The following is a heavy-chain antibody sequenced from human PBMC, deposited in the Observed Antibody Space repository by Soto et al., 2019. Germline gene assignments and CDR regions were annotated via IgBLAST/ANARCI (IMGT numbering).Heavy chain of an antibody. D-gene: IGHD2-2*01. CDR1: GYTFTSYY. CDR2: INPSGGST. J-gene: IGHJ6*02. V-gene: IGHV1-46*01. Sequence: GASVKVSCKASGYTFTSYYMHWVRQAPGQGLEWMGIINPSGGSTSYGQKFQGRVTMTRDTSTSTVYMELSSLRSEDTAVYYCARTIVVVPAAIFTFDYYYGMDVWGQGTTVTVSS. CDR3: ARTIVVVPAAIFTFDYYYGMDV.